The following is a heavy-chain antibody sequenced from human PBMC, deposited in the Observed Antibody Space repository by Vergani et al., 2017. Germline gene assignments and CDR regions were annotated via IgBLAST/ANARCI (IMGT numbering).Heavy chain of an antibody. J-gene: IGHJ5*02. D-gene: IGHD3-3*01. CDR3: AREGAPVLRFLEWSKKWWFDP. V-gene: IGHV4-34*01. Sequence: QVQLQQWGAGLLKPSETLSLTCAVYGGSFSGYYWSWIRQPPGKGLEWIGEINPSVSTNYTPSLKSRVTISVDTSKNQFSLKLSSVTAADTAVYYCAREGAPVLRFLEWSKKWWFDPWGQGTLVTVSS. CDR1: GGSFSGYY. CDR2: INPSVST.